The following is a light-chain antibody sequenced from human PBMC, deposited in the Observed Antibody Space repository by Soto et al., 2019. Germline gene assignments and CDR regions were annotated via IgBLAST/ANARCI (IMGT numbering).Light chain of an antibody. V-gene: IGKV1-39*01. J-gene: IGKJ2*01. Sequence: DIQMTQSPPSLSASVGDRVTITCRASQSISSSLYWYQHKPGKAPKVLIYAAPSLQSGVPSRFSGSGSGTDFTLTISSLQPEDFATYYCQQSDSTPYSFGRGTKLEIK. CDR2: AAP. CDR1: QSISSS. CDR3: QQSDSTPYS.